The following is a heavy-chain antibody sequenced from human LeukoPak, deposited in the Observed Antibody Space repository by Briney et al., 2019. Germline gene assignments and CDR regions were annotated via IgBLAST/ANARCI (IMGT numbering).Heavy chain of an antibody. CDR2: ISGSGGST. Sequence: GGSLRLTCAASGFTFSSYATSWVRQAPGKGLEWVSAISGSGGSTYYADSVKGRFTISRDNPKNTLYLQMNSLRAEDTAVYYCAKRDIVVVPAAIVGWFDPWGQGTLVTVSS. J-gene: IGHJ5*02. CDR3: AKRDIVVVPAAIVGWFDP. D-gene: IGHD2-2*01. V-gene: IGHV3-23*01. CDR1: GFTFSSYA.